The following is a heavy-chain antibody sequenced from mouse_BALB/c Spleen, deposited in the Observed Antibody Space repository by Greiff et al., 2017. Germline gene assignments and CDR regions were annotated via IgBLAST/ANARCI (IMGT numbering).Heavy chain of an antibody. CDR3: ARSSYYGTPHFDY. V-gene: IGHV1-87*01. CDR2: IYPGDGDT. D-gene: IGHD1-2*01. Sequence: VQLQQSGAELARPGASVKLSCKASGYTFTSYWMQWVKQRPGQGLEWIGAIYPGDGDTRYTQKFKGKATLTADKSSSTAYMQLSSLASEDSAVYYCARSSYYGTPHFDYWGQGTTLTVSS. J-gene: IGHJ2*01. CDR1: GYTFTSYW.